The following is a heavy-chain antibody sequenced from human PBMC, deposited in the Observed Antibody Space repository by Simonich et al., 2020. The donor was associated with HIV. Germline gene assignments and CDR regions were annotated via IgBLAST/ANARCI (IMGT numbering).Heavy chain of an antibody. Sequence: QVQLQESGTGLVKPSETLSLTCTVSGGSISDYYWSWIRQPAGKGLDGIGRIYITGSTNYNPSLKSRVTILVDKSKNQFSLKLTSVTAADTAVYYCVRVTPGGRFDYWGQGTLVTVSS. CDR3: VRVTPGGRFDY. V-gene: IGHV4-4*07. J-gene: IGHJ4*02. D-gene: IGHD3-10*01. CDR2: IYITGST. CDR1: GGSISDYY.